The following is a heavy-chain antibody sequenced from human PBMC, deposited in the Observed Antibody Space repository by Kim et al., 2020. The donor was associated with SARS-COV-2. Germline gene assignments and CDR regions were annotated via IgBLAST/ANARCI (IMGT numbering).Heavy chain of an antibody. CDR1: GFAFTNHI. CDR3: ARATIAYCGGDCYRNGMDV. Sequence: GALRLSCGASGFAFTNHILSWVRQPPGKGLEWVSSITGSGTYKHYADSLKGRFTISRDNAKNSVYLQMNSLRVEDAAVYYCARATIAYCGGDCYRNGMDVWGQGTTVTVSS. CDR2: ITGSGTYK. D-gene: IGHD2-21*02. J-gene: IGHJ6*02. V-gene: IGHV3-21*01.